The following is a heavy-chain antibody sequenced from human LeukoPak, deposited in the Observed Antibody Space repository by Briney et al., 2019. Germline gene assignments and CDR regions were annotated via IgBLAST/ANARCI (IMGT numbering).Heavy chain of an antibody. CDR1: GGSISPYY. Sequence: SETLSLTCTVSGGSISPYYWSWIRQPPGKGLEWIGYIYYTGSGSTSHDPSLKSRVTISVDTSKNQFSLKLSSVTAADTAVYYCAREGTDCSSTSCWNSNYYYMDVWGKGTTVTVSS. V-gene: IGHV4-59*01. CDR2: IYYTGSGST. D-gene: IGHD2-2*01. J-gene: IGHJ6*03. CDR3: AREGTDCSSTSCWNSNYYYMDV.